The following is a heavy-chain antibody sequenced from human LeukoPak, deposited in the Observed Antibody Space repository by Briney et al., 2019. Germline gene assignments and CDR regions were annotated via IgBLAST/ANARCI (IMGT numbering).Heavy chain of an antibody. V-gene: IGHV1-18*01. Sequence: ASVKVSCKASGYTFTSYGISWVRQAPGQGLEWMGWISAYNGNTNYAQKLQGRVTMTTDTSTSTAYMELRSLRSDDTAVYYCARIRITTFGVAQLAYGMDVWGQGTTVTVSS. J-gene: IGHJ6*02. CDR2: ISAYNGNT. CDR1: GYTFTSYG. CDR3: ARIRITTFGVAQLAYGMDV. D-gene: IGHD3-3*01.